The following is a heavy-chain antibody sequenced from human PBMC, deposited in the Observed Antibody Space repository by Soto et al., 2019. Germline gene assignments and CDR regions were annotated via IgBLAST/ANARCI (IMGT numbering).Heavy chain of an antibody. Sequence: QVQLVESGGGVVQPGRSLRLSCAASGFTFSSYGMHWVRQAPGKGLEWVAVISYDGSNKYYADSVKGRFTISRDNSKNTLYLRMNSLRAEDTAVYYCAKERSYYYDSSGYLDYWGQGTLVTVSS. CDR3: AKERSYYYDSSGYLDY. CDR1: GFTFSSYG. CDR2: ISYDGSNK. J-gene: IGHJ4*02. V-gene: IGHV3-30*18. D-gene: IGHD3-22*01.